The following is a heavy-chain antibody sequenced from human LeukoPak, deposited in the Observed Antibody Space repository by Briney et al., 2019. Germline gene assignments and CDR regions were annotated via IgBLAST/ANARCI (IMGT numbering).Heavy chain of an antibody. CDR2: ITAYNGNA. CDR3: ARGPAYCGGDCYFDY. Sequence: ASVTVSCKASGCTFTSYGISWVRQAPGQGLEWMGWITAYNGNANYAQKLQGRVTITTATSTNTAYMELRSLRSDDTAVYYCARGPAYCGGDCYFDYWGQGTLVTVSS. J-gene: IGHJ4*02. CDR1: GCTFTSYG. D-gene: IGHD2-21*02. V-gene: IGHV1-18*01.